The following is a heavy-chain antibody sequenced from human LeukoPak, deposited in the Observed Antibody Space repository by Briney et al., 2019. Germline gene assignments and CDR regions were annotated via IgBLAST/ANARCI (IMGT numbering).Heavy chain of an antibody. Sequence: SETLSLTCTVSGGSISSYYWSWIRQPPGKGLEWIGYIYYSGSTNYNPSLKSRVTISVDTSKNQFSLKLSSVTAADTAVYYCARSIRFLEWHNFDYWGQGTLVTVSS. V-gene: IGHV4-59*01. CDR2: IYYSGST. CDR1: GGSISSYY. CDR3: ARSIRFLEWHNFDY. J-gene: IGHJ4*02. D-gene: IGHD3-3*01.